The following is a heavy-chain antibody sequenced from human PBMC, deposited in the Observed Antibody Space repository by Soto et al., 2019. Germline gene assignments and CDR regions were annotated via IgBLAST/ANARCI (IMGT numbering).Heavy chain of an antibody. CDR1: GASIITDNW. Sequence: QVQLQESGPGLVKPSGTLSLTCALSGASIITDNWWSWVRQPPGKEREWIGEIYHSGNTNFNPSVKSRVTISVDTSTNQFSLTVSSVTAADTAIYYCARASASSKLRGVVINWGQGTLVTVSS. CDR3: ARASASSKLRGVVIN. CDR2: IYHSGNT. J-gene: IGHJ4*02. V-gene: IGHV4-4*02. D-gene: IGHD3-10*01.